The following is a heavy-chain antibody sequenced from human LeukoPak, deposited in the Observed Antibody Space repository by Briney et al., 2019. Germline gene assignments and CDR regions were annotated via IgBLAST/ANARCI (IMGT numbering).Heavy chain of an antibody. J-gene: IGHJ4*02. Sequence: GASVKVSCKTSGYTFTGYYMHWVRQAPGQGLEWMGWINPKSGGTSYPQKFQGRVSMTRDTSISTAYMELSRLRSDDTAVYYCVPSNNFYYFDYWGQGTLVTVS. D-gene: IGHD1-1*01. CDR2: INPKSGGT. V-gene: IGHV1-2*02. CDR3: VPSNNFYYFDY. CDR1: GYTFTGYY.